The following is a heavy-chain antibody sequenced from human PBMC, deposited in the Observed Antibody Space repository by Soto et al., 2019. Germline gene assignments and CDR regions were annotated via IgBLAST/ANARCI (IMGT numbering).Heavy chain of an antibody. J-gene: IGHJ4*02. D-gene: IGHD3-22*01. V-gene: IGHV4-59*01. Sequence: SETLSLTCAVYGGSFSGYYWSWIRQPPGKGLEWIGYIYYSGSTNYNPSLKSRVTISVDTSKNQFSLKLSSVTAADTAVYYCARGSPYYDSSGYSTDFDYWGQGTLVTVSS. CDR2: IYYSGST. CDR1: GGSFSGYY. CDR3: ARGSPYYDSSGYSTDFDY.